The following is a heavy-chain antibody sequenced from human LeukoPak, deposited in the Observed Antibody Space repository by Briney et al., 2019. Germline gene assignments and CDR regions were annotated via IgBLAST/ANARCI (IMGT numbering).Heavy chain of an antibody. CDR2: ISPKSGDT. CDR1: GYIFSGYY. D-gene: IGHD2-2*01. J-gene: IGHJ4*02. CDR3: ARGRDKTTSPAIDY. Sequence: VSVKVSCKASGYIFSGYYMHWVRRAPGQGHEWMGWISPKSGDTNYAQNFQGRVTMTRDTSISTAYMELSRLTSDDTAVYYCARGRDKTTSPAIDYWGQGTLVTVSS. V-gene: IGHV1-2*02.